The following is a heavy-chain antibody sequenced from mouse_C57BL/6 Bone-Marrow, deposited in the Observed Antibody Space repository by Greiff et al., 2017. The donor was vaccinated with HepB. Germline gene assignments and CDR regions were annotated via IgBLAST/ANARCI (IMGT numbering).Heavy chain of an antibody. V-gene: IGHV1-64*01. CDR2: IHPNSGST. J-gene: IGHJ3*01. CDR3: VGAYYDYDWFAY. Sequence: QVQLQQPGAELVKPGASVKLSCKASGYTFTSYWMHWVKQRPGQGLEWIGMIHPNSGSTNYNEKFKSKATLTVDKSSSTAYMQLSSLTSEDSAVYYCVGAYYDYDWFAYWGQGTLVTVSA. CDR1: GYTFTSYW. D-gene: IGHD2-4*01.